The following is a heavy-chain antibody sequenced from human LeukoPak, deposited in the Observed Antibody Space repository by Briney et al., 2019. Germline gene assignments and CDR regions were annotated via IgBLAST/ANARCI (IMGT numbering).Heavy chain of an antibody. CDR2: INPSGGST. Sequence: ASVKVSCKASGGTFSSYAISWVRQAPGQGLEWMGIINPSGGSTSYAQKFHGRVTMTRDTSTSTVYMELSSLRSEDTAVYYCARDRGGYCSGGSCYSDAFDIWGQGTMVTVSS. J-gene: IGHJ3*02. CDR3: ARDRGGYCSGGSCYSDAFDI. CDR1: GGTFSSYA. D-gene: IGHD2-15*01. V-gene: IGHV1-46*01.